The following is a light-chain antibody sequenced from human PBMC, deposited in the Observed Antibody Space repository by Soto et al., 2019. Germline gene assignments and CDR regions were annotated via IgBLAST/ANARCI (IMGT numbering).Light chain of an antibody. CDR2: DVS. Sequence: DIQMPQSPSTLAASVGDTVTMTCRSSSKWLGWYQNKPGEAAKLLIYDVSNLERGVPPRCSGSTSGAEATLTIAGLQPDDVGTYYCQQTTDFAFGQGTKVDIK. CDR1: SSSKW. J-gene: IGKJ2*01. CDR3: QQTTDFA. V-gene: IGKV1-5*01.